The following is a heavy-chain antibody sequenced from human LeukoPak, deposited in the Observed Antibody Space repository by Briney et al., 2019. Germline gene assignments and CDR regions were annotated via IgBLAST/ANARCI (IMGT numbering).Heavy chain of an antibody. Sequence: SGGSLRLSCAASGFTFSSYWMSWVRQAPGKGLEWVANIKQDGSEKYYVDSVKGRFTISRDNAKNSLYLQMNSLRAEDTAVYYCATDYYDSSAPIRPRWGQGTLVTVSS. D-gene: IGHD3-22*01. CDR2: IKQDGSEK. CDR1: GFTFSSYW. J-gene: IGHJ4*02. CDR3: ATDYYDSSAPIRPR. V-gene: IGHV3-7*01.